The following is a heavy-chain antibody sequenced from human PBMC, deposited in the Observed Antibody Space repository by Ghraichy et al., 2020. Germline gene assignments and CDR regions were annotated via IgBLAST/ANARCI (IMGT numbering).Heavy chain of an antibody. CDR2: INPNSGGT. CDR1: GYTFTGYY. CDR3: ARELKFRTVTTDY. Sequence: ASVKVSCKASGYTFTGYYMHWVRQAPGQGLEWMGRINPNSGGTNYAQKFQGRVTMTRDTSISTAYMELSRLRSDDTAVYYCARELKFRTVTTDYWGQGTLVTVS. V-gene: IGHV1-2*06. D-gene: IGHD4-17*01. J-gene: IGHJ4*02.